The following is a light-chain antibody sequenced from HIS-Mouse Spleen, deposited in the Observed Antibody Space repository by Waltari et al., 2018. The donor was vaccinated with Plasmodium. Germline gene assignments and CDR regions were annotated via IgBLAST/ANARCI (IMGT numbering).Light chain of an antibody. J-gene: IGLJ3*02. CDR3: YSAADNNLV. CDR1: VLAKKY. CDR2: KDS. V-gene: IGLV3-27*01. Sequence: SYELTQPSSVSVSPGQTARTPCPGDVLAKKYARGFQQKPGQAPVLVIYKDSARPSGIPERFSGSSSGTTVTLTISGAQVEDEADYYCYSAADNNLVFGGGTKLTVL.